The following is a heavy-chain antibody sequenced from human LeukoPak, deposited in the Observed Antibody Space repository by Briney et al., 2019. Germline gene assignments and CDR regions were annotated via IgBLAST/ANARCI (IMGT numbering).Heavy chain of an antibody. V-gene: IGHV1-8*01. CDR3: ARAHYPLDY. CDR2: MNPNSGNT. D-gene: IGHD3-10*01. J-gene: IGHJ4*02. CDR1: GYTFTSYE. Sequence: ASVKVSCKASGYTFTSYEINWVRQATGQGLEWMGWMNPNSGNTGYAQKFQGRITMTKNASISTAYMELSSLRSEDTAVYFCARAHYPLDYWGQGALVTVSS.